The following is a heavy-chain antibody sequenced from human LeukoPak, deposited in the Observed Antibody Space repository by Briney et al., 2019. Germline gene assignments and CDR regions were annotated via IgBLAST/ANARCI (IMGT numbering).Heavy chain of an antibody. CDR1: GYTFSSYD. CDR2: IDPNSGVT. Sequence: ASVKVSCKASGYTFSSYDINWVRQATGQGLEWMGWIDPNSGVTSYAQKYQGRVTMTRNTSINTAYMSLSSLTSDDTAVYYCARAEWLVVGYYYYMDVWGKGTTVTVSS. CDR3: ARAEWLVVGYYYYMDV. D-gene: IGHD6-19*01. V-gene: IGHV1-8*01. J-gene: IGHJ6*03.